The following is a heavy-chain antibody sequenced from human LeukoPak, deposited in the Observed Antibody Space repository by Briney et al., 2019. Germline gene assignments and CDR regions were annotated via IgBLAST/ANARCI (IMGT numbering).Heavy chain of an antibody. CDR1: GFTFDDYA. D-gene: IGHD4-17*01. CDR3: ATDITAYGDAEIDY. J-gene: IGHJ4*02. CDR2: ISWNSGSI. V-gene: IGHV3-9*01. Sequence: PGGSLRLSCAASGFTFDDYAMHWVRQAPGKGLEWVSGISWNSGSIGYADSVKGRFTISRDNAKNSLYLQMNSLRAEDTALYYCATDITAYGDAEIDYWGQGTLVTVSP.